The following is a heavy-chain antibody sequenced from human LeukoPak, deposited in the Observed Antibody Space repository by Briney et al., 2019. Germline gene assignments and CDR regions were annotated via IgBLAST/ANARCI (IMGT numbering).Heavy chain of an antibody. J-gene: IGHJ4*02. Sequence: PSETLSLTCTVSGGSISSYYWSWIRQPPGKGLEWIGYIYYSGSTNYNPSLKSRVTISVDTSKNQFSLKLSSVTAADTAVYYCARVGYQRSIDYWGQGTLVTVSS. CDR3: ARVGYQRSIDY. CDR1: GGSISSYY. D-gene: IGHD2-2*01. V-gene: IGHV4-59*01. CDR2: IYYSGST.